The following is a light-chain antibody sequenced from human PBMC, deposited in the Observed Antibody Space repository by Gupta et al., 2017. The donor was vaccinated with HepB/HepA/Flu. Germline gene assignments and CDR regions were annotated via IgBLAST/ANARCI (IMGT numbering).Light chain of an antibody. J-gene: IGLJ3*02. CDR2: SNN. V-gene: IGLV10-54*01. CDR1: SNNVGNQG. Sequence: QAGLTQPPSVSKDLRQTATLTCTGNSNNVGNQGATWLQQHQGHPPKLLSFSNNNRPSGISERLSAFRSGNTASLTITGLQPEDEADYYCSAWDSTLNAWVFGGGTKLTVL. CDR3: SAWDSTLNAWV.